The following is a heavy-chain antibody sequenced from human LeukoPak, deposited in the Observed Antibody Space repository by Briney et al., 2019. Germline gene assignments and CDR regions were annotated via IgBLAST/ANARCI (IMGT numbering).Heavy chain of an antibody. D-gene: IGHD6-19*01. CDR3: ARGRFSGPDDY. CDR1: GFTFSSYW. V-gene: IGHV3-74*01. Sequence: GGSLRLSCAASGFTFSSYWMHWVRQAPGKGLVWVSRINSDGSSTSYADSVKGRFTISRDKSKNMVSLQMTSLGAEDTAVYYYARGRFSGPDDYWGQGTLVTVSS. CDR2: INSDGSST. J-gene: IGHJ4*02.